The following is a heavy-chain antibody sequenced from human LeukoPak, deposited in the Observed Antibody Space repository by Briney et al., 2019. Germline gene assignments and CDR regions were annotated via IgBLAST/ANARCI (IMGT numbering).Heavy chain of an antibody. CDR1: GDSMTSSNHY. Sequence: SETLSLTCTVSGDSMTSSNHYWVWIRQPPGKGLEWIGSIYYGGSTYYNPSLKSRVTISQVTSKNQFSLKVNTVTAADTAVYHCARRSHCTGDSCYPVWGQGTTVTVSS. CDR2: IYYGGST. D-gene: IGHD2-15*01. V-gene: IGHV4-39*01. CDR3: ARRSHCTGDSCYPV. J-gene: IGHJ6*02.